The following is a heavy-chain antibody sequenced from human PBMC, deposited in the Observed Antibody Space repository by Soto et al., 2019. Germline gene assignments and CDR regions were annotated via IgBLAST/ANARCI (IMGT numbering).Heavy chain of an antibody. Sequence: EVQLVESGGGLVQPGGSLRLSCAASGFSFSTYALDWVRQAPGKGLEWVSYMSGSGTIYYADSVKGRFTISRDNAKNSLYLQMNSLRDEDTAVYYCARDGRRGYDMDVWGQGTTVTVSS. CDR3: ARDGRRGYDMDV. CDR2: MSGSGTI. CDR1: GFSFSTYA. J-gene: IGHJ6*02. V-gene: IGHV3-48*02. D-gene: IGHD3-10*01.